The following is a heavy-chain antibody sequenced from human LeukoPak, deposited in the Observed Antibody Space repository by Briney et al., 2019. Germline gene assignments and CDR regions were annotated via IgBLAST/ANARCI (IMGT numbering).Heavy chain of an antibody. CDR2: INHSGST. J-gene: IGHJ4*02. CDR3: ARLPTTRIDY. V-gene: IGHV4-34*01. CDR1: GGSFSGYY. Sequence: PSETLSLTCAVHGGSFSGYYWSWIRQPPGKGLEWIGEINHSGSTNYNPSLKSRVTISVDTSKNQFSLKLSSVTAADTAVYYCARLPTTRIDYWGQGTLVTVSS. D-gene: IGHD4-11*01.